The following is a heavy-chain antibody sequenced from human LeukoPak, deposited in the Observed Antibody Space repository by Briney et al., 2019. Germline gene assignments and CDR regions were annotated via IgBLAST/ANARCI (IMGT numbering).Heavy chain of an antibody. V-gene: IGHV3-23*01. D-gene: IGHD2-21*02. Sequence: PGGSLRLSCAASGFTFSSYGMSWVRQAPGKGLEWVSAISGSGGSTYYADSVKGRFTISRDNSKNTLYLQMNSLRAEDTAVYYCAKDLFNCGGDCSGYWGQGTLVTVSS. CDR2: ISGSGGST. J-gene: IGHJ4*02. CDR1: GFTFSSYG. CDR3: AKDLFNCGGDCSGY.